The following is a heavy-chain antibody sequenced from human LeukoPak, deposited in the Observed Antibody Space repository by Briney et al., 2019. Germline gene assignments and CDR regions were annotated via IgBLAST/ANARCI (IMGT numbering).Heavy chain of an antibody. CDR1: GGTFSSYA. CDR3: ARTASSGWYYFDY. V-gene: IGHV1-69*13. CDR2: IIPIFGTA. D-gene: IGHD6-19*01. Sequence: ASVKVSCKASGGTFSSYAISWVRQAPGQGLEWMGGIIPIFGTANYAQKFQGRVTITADESTSRAYMELSSLRSEDTAVYYCARTASSGWYYFDYWGQGTLVTVSS. J-gene: IGHJ4*02.